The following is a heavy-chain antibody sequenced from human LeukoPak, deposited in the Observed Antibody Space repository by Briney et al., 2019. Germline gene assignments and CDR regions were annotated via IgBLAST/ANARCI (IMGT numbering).Heavy chain of an antibody. J-gene: IGHJ6*02. CDR3: TKKRLNLLGFYYGIDV. CDR1: GFTFSTYA. Sequence: GGSLRLSCAASGFTFSTYAMTWVRQAPGKGLECVSVISRSGSSTHYADSVKGRFTISRDNSKNMLYLQMNSLRAEDTAIYYCTKKRLNLLGFYYGIDVWGQGTTVTVSS. CDR2: ISRSGSST. V-gene: IGHV3-23*01. D-gene: IGHD3-10*01.